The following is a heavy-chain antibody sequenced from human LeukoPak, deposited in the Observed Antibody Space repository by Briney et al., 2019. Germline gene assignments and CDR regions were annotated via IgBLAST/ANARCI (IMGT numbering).Heavy chain of an antibody. CDR3: ARDHLVATLDY. J-gene: IGHJ4*02. V-gene: IGHV4-34*01. D-gene: IGHD5-12*01. Sequence: SETLSLTCAVYGGSFSGYYWSWIRQPPGKGLEWIGEINHSGSTNYNPSLKSRVTISVDTSKNQFSLKLSSVTAADTAVYYCARDHLVATLDYWGQGTLVTVSS. CDR1: GGSFSGYY. CDR2: INHSGST.